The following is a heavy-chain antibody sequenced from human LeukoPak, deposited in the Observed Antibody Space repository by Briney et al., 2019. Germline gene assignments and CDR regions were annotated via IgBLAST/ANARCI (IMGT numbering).Heavy chain of an antibody. J-gene: IGHJ4*02. D-gene: IGHD5/OR15-5a*01. Sequence: GGSLRLSCAGSGFVFSDFYINWIRHSPGKGLEWLAYISPDGSYTTYGDSVKGRFVISRDSAKNSVSLQMNRLRVEDTAVYFCASDQVSGVFDYWGQGARVTVS. CDR3: ASDQVSGVFDY. V-gene: IGHV3-11*05. CDR2: ISPDGSYT. CDR1: GFVFSDFY.